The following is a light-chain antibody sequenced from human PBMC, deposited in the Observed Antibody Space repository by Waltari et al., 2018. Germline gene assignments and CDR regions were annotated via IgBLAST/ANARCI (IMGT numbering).Light chain of an antibody. CDR2: DAS. J-gene: IGKJ3*01. V-gene: IGKV1-33*01. CDR3: HQYDNLPPT. Sequence: DIQMTQSPSSLSASVGDRVTITCQASQDISNYLIWYQQKPGKAPKRLIYDASNLETGVPSRFSGSGSGIDFTFTISGLQPEDIATYYCHQYDNLPPTFGPGTKVDIK. CDR1: QDISNY.